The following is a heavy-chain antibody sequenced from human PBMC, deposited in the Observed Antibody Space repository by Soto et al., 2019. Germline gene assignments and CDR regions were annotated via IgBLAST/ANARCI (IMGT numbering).Heavy chain of an antibody. J-gene: IGHJ6*02. V-gene: IGHV3-23*01. Sequence: GGSLRLSCLASGFTFTDFAMTWVRHVTWRGLEWVASLDGAGGSTYYAESVRGRFSISRDNSQNTLFLQMKRLTVDDTAIYYCAAPRDEYGSGVSWFTYGMDIWGQGTTVTVSS. CDR1: GFTFTDFA. CDR2: LDGAGGST. D-gene: IGHD3-10*01. CDR3: AAPRDEYGSGVSWFTYGMDI.